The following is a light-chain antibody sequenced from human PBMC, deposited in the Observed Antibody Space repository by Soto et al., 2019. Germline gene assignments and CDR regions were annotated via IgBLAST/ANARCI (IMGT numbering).Light chain of an antibody. J-gene: IGLJ1*01. CDR2: EVS. V-gene: IGLV2-14*01. CDR3: ISYTSRRIYV. CDR1: SSDVGAYNY. Sequence: QSALTQPASVSGSPGQSITISCTGTSSDVGAYNYVSWYQQHPVRAPKLMIYEVSSRPSGVSNRFSGSKSDNTASLTISGLQAEDEADYYCISYTSRRIYVFGTGTKLTVL.